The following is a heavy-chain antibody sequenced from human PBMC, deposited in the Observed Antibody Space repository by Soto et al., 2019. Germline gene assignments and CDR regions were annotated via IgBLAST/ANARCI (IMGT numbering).Heavy chain of an antibody. CDR3: ARGTPSPLIVRSSRGPWFDP. CDR1: GFSISSGYYY. Sequence: SETLSLTCPFSGFSISSGYYYLRWIRQPPGKGLEWIGYMYYGGRTNYNPSLKSRVTISVDTSKMQVSLKLSSVTAADTAVYFCARGTPSPLIVRSSRGPWFDPWGQGTLVNVSA. D-gene: IGHD2-15*01. CDR2: MYYGGRT. V-gene: IGHV4-61*01. J-gene: IGHJ5*02.